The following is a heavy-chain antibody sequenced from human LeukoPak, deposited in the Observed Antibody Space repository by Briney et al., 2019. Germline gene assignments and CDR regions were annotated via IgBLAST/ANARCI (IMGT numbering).Heavy chain of an antibody. CDR2: IYYSGST. CDR1: GGSISSYY. Sequence: SETLSRTCTVSGGSISSYYWSWIRQPPGKGLEWIGYIYYSGSTNYNPSLKSRVTISVDTSKNQFSLQLSSVTAADTAVYYVGGDDGSRVRGASGFGYWGKGALVTVSS. CDR3: GGDDGSRVRGASGFGY. V-gene: IGHV4-59*01. J-gene: IGHJ4*02. D-gene: IGHD3-10*01.